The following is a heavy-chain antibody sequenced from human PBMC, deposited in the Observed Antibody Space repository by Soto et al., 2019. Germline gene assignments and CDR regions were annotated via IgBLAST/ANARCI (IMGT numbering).Heavy chain of an antibody. Sequence: GGSLRLSCAASGFIFENFGMSWVRQAPGKGLEWISSISGSGFKKYYADSVKGRFTISRDNYKSTVYLELNNLSAEDTAVYHWAKNQGVELVPLATVDWCETRGEGSVVTVSS. CDR3: AKNQGVELVPLATVDWCET. V-gene: IGHV3-23*01. CDR1: GFIFENFG. D-gene: IGHD1-26*01. CDR2: ISGSGFKK. J-gene: IGHJ5*02.